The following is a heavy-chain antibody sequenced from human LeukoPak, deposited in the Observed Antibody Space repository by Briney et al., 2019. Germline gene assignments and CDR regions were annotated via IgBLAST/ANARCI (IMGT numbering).Heavy chain of an antibody. D-gene: IGHD4-23*01. V-gene: IGHV1-8*03. Sequence: GASVKVSCKASGYTFTSYDINWVRQATGQGLEWMGWMNPNSGNTGYAQKFQGRVTITRNTSISTAYMELSSLRSEDTAVYYCARTETTVVTNYYYYYMDVWGKGTTVTVSS. CDR3: ARTETTVVTNYYYYYMDV. CDR1: GYTFTSYD. CDR2: MNPNSGNT. J-gene: IGHJ6*03.